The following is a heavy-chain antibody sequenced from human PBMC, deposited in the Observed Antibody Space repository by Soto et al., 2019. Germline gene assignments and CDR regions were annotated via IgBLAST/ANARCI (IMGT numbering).Heavy chain of an antibody. D-gene: IGHD3-22*01. V-gene: IGHV3-23*01. CDR2: ISDDSSRT. J-gene: IGHJ6*02. CDR1: GFSFSTFE. Sequence: PGGSLRLSCAASGFSFSTFEMSWVRQAPGRGLEWVSFISDDSSRTYYADAVKGRFTISRDNSKNTLYLQMNSLRAEDTAVYYCAKDDSYYYYGMDVWGQGTTVTVSS. CDR3: AKDDSYYYYGMDV.